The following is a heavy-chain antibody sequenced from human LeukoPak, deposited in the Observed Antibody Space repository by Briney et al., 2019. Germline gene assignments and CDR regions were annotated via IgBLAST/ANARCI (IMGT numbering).Heavy chain of an antibody. V-gene: IGHV3-15*01. CDR1: GFTFSNAW. CDR2: IKSKTDGGTT. J-gene: IGHJ4*02. D-gene: IGHD4/OR15-4a*01. Sequence: GGSLRLSCAASGFTFSNAWMSWVRQAPGKGLEWVGSIKSKTDGGTTDYAAPVKGRFTISRDDSKNTLYLQMNSLKTEDTAVYYCFGASRGWGQGTLVTVSS. CDR3: FGASRG.